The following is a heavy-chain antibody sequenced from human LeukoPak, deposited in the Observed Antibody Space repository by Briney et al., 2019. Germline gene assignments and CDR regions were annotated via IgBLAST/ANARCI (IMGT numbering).Heavy chain of an antibody. CDR2: INRDGSEQ. D-gene: IGHD3-22*01. Sequence: PGGSLRLSCAASGFTFSSYWMTWVRQAPGKGLEWVATINRDGSEQFYVDSVKGRFTISRDNAKNSLYLQMNSLRAEDTAVYYCARDPGTMIASVDYWGQGTLVTVSS. CDR1: GFTFSSYW. CDR3: ARDPGTMIASVDY. J-gene: IGHJ4*02. V-gene: IGHV3-7*01.